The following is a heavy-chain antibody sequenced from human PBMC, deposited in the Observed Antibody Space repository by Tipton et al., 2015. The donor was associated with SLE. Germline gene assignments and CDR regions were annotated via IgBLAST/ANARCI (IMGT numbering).Heavy chain of an antibody. Sequence: QLVQSGPEVKKPGASVKVSCKASGYSFTSYGITWVRQAPGQGLEWMGWISGYNLKTEYAQTFQGRVTMTIDTFTNTAHMELRSLRSDDTARYYCARDLGPCYGYDGMDVWGQGTTVTVSS. CDR3: ARDLGPCYGYDGMDV. D-gene: IGHD1-26*01. CDR2: ISGYNLKT. CDR1: GYSFTSYG. J-gene: IGHJ6*02. V-gene: IGHV1-18*01.